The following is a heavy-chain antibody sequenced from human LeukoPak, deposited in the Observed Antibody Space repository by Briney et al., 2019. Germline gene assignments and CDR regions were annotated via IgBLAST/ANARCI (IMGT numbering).Heavy chain of an antibody. D-gene: IGHD3-22*01. CDR2: INHSGST. CDR1: GGSFSGYY. V-gene: IGHV4-34*01. J-gene: IGHJ4*02. CDR3: ASSGYDFDFDY. Sequence: SETLSLTCAVYGGSFSGYYWSWIRQPPGKGLEWIGEINHSGSTNYNPSLKSRVTISVDTSKNQFSLKLSSATAADTAVYYCASSGYDFDFDYWGQGTLVTVSS.